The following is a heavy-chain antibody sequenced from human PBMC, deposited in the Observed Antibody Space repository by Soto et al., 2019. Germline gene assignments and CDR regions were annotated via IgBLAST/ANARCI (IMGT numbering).Heavy chain of an antibody. J-gene: IGHJ4*02. CDR1: GFTFSDYY. V-gene: IGHV3-11*01. Sequence: QVQLVESGGGLVKPGGSLRLSCAASGFTFSDYYMSWIRQAPGKGLEWVSYISSSGSTIYYADSVKGRFTISRDNAKNSLYLQVNSLRADETTSYYCARTPYGVSYFDYWGQGTLVTVSS. CDR3: ARTPYGVSYFDY. CDR2: ISSSGSTI. D-gene: IGHD4-17*01.